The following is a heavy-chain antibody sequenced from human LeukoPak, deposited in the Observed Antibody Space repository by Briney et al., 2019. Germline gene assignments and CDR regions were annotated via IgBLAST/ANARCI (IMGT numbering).Heavy chain of an antibody. J-gene: IGHJ4*02. CDR3: ARGRITRFGAVIPLDQ. CDR2: VSHRGST. V-gene: IGHV4-34*01. D-gene: IGHD3-3*01. CDR1: GGSFNNYY. Sequence: KTSETLSLTCAVYGGSFNNYYWSWIRQPPGKGLEWIAEVSHRGSTTYNPSLRSRFIISLDTSKNELALKVNSVTAADTAVYYCARGRITRFGAVIPLDQWSQGTLITVSS.